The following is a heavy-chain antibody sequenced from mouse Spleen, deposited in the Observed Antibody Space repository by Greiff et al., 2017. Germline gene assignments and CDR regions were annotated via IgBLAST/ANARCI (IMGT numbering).Heavy chain of an antibody. J-gene: IGHJ4*01. CDR3: ARKSDYGSSYYAMDY. CDR2: IWSGGST. CDR1: GFSLTSYG. D-gene: IGHD1-1*01. V-gene: IGHV2-2*01. Sequence: QVQLKESGPGLVQPSQSLSITCTASGFSLTSYGVHWVRQSPGKGLEWLGVIWSGGSTDYNAAFISRLSISKDNSKSQVFFKMNSLQADDTAIYYCARKSDYGSSYYAMDYWGQGTSVTVSS.